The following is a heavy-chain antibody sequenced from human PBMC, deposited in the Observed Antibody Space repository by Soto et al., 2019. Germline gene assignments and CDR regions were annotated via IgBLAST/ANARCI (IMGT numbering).Heavy chain of an antibody. CDR2: IWYDGSNK. J-gene: IGHJ6*02. V-gene: IGHV3-33*01. Sequence: GGSLRLSCAASGFIFSSYGMHWVRQAPGKGLEWVAVIWYDGSNKYYADSVKGRFTISRDNSKNTLYLQMNSLRAEDTAVYYCARDGGETYYDILTGSYYYYYGMDVWGQGTTVTVSS. D-gene: IGHD3-9*01. CDR3: ARDGGETYYDILTGSYYYYYGMDV. CDR1: GFIFSSYG.